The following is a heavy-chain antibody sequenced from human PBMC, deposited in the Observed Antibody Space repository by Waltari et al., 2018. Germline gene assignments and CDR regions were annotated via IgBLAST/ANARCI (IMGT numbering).Heavy chain of an antibody. CDR1: GGTFHSHA. CDR2: INPNSGGT. CDR3: ARDRVVRGVIRLNYYYYYMDV. Sequence: QVQLVQSGAEVKKPGSSVKVSCKASGGTFHSHAISWVRQAHGHGLAWMGGINPNSGGTNYAQKFQGRVTMTRDTSISTAYMELSRLRSDDTAVYYCARDRVVRGVIRLNYYYYYMDVWGKGTTVTVSS. J-gene: IGHJ6*03. V-gene: IGHV1-2*02. D-gene: IGHD3-10*01.